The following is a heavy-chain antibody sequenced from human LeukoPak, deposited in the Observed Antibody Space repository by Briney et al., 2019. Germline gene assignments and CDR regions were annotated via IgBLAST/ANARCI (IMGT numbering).Heavy chain of an antibody. CDR1: GGVFTTYA. D-gene: IGHD2-21*01. V-gene: IGHV1-69*11. CDR2: IIPFLGTT. J-gene: IGHJ4*02. Sequence: ASVKVSCKASGGVFTTYAISWVRQAPGQGLEWMGSIIPFLGTTNYAQKFQGRVTITADEPTRTAYMELTYVRSDDTAVYYCIIIPNVILFTHYFEYWGQGTLVTVSS. CDR3: IIIPNVILFTHYFEY.